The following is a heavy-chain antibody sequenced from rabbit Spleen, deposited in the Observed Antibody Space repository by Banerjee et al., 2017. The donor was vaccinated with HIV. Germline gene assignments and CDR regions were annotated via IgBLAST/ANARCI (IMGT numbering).Heavy chain of an antibody. D-gene: IGHD8-1*01. J-gene: IGHJ6*01. V-gene: IGHV1S45*01. CDR1: GFSFSSNYY. CDR3: ARDAGTSFSTYGMDL. Sequence: QEQLVESGGGLVQPEGSLTLTCTASGFSFSSNYYMCWVRQAPGKGLEWIACFYAGSSSSTYSATWAKGRFTLSKTSSTTVTLQMTSLTAADTATYFCARDAGTSFSTYGMDLWGQGTLVTVS. CDR2: FYAGSSSST.